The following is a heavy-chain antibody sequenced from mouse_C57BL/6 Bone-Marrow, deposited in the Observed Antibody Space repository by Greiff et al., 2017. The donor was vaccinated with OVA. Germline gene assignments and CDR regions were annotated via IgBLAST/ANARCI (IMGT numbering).Heavy chain of an antibody. Sequence: EVQLQQSGTVLARPGASVKMSCKTSGYTFTSYWMHWVKQRPGQGLEWIGAIYPGHSDTRSNQTFTGKAKLTAVTSASTAYMALSSLTNEDSAVYYCTMYYGRSDETWFAYWGQGTLVTVSA. CDR2: IYPGHSDT. CDR1: GYTFTSYW. J-gene: IGHJ3*01. D-gene: IGHD1-1*01. V-gene: IGHV1-5*01. CDR3: TMYYGRSDETWFAY.